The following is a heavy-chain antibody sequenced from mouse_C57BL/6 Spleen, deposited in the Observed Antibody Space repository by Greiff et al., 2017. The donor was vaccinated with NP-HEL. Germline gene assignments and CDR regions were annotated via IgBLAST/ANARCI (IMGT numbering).Heavy chain of an antibody. J-gene: IGHJ2*01. V-gene: IGHV5-6*02. CDR1: GFTFSSYG. CDR2: ISSGGSYT. D-gene: IGHD1-1*01. Sequence: DVKLVESGGDLVKPGGSLKLSCAASGFTFSSYGMSWVRQTPDKRLEWVATISSGGSYTYYPDSVKGRITISRDNAKNTLYLQMSSLKSEDTAMYYCARHEDYYGSGDFDYWGQGTTLTVSS. CDR3: ARHEDYYGSGDFDY.